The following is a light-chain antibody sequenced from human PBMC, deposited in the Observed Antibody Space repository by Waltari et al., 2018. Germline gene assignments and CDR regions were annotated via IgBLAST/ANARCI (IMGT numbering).Light chain of an antibody. Sequence: EIVMPQSPPTLSASQGEVATLSCMASQGISSDLAWFQQKPGQAPRLLIFGASTRATGVPARFSGSGSGTEFTLTISSLQSEDFGVYYCQQSKIWPAFGQGTKVEIK. V-gene: IGKV3-15*01. CDR3: QQSKIWPA. J-gene: IGKJ1*01. CDR1: QGISSD. CDR2: GAS.